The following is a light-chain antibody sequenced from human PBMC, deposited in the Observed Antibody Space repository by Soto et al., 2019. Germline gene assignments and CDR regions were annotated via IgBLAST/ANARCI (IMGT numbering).Light chain of an antibody. CDR2: AAS. V-gene: IGKV1-6*02. CDR1: QDIRNE. Sequence: IQMTQSPSSLSASAGDTVTITCRASQDIRNELGWYQQKKGTAPKXLIYAASSLHSGVPSRFSGSGYGTDFNLTISGLQTEDFATYYCLQERGYPRTFGQGTKVDIK. J-gene: IGKJ1*01. CDR3: LQERGYPRT.